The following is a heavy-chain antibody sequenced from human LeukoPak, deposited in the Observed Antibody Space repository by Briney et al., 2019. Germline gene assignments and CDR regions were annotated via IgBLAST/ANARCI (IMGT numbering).Heavy chain of an antibody. D-gene: IGHD2/OR15-2a*01. Sequence: GGTLTLTCTAAGFIFSNNWMTWVRQAQAKGLEWVANSKQDGCEIYYVDSEKGRFIISRDNAKISLYLHMNSLRAEDAAAYYCVRDSSTTTCCSGGNSWGQGTLVTVSS. CDR1: GFIFSNNW. CDR2: SKQDGCEI. J-gene: IGHJ4*02. CDR3: VRDSSTTTCCSGGNS. V-gene: IGHV3-7*04.